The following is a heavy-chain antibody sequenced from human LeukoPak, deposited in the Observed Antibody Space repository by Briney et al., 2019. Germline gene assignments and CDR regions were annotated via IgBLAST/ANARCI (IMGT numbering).Heavy chain of an antibody. D-gene: IGHD3-10*01. Sequence: QPGGSLRLSCAASGFTFRSYEMNWVRQAPGKGLEWVSYISSSGSTIYYADSVKGRFTISRDNSKNTLYLQMNSLRAEDTAVYYCAKGLWFGEFHRSYYFDYWGQGTLVTVSS. CDR3: AKGLWFGEFHRSYYFDY. V-gene: IGHV3-48*03. J-gene: IGHJ4*02. CDR1: GFTFRSYE. CDR2: ISSSGSTI.